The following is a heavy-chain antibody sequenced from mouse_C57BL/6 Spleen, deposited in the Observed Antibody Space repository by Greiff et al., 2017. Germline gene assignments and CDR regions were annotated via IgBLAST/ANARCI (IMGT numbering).Heavy chain of an antibody. CDR1: GFTFSNYW. Sequence: EVKLVESGGGLVQPGGSMKLSCVASGFTFSNYWMNWVRQSPEKGLEWVAQIRLKSDNYATHYAESVKGRFTISRDDSKSSVYLQMNNLRAEDTGIYYCTAGGYDDAYWGQGTLVTVSA. V-gene: IGHV6-3*01. J-gene: IGHJ3*01. D-gene: IGHD2-2*01. CDR3: TAGGYDDAY. CDR2: IRLKSDNYAT.